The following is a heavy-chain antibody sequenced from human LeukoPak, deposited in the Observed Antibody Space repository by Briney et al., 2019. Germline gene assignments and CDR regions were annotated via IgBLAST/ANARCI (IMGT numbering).Heavy chain of an antibody. Sequence: ASVKVSCKASGFTFTSSAVQWVRQARGQRLEWIGWIVVGSGNTNYAQKFQERVTITRDMSTSTAYMELSSLRPEDTAVYYCAAGARWLVPRLFDYWGQGTLVTVSS. CDR2: IVVGSGNT. CDR1: GFTFTSSA. J-gene: IGHJ4*02. V-gene: IGHV1-58*01. CDR3: AAGARWLVPRLFDY. D-gene: IGHD6-19*01.